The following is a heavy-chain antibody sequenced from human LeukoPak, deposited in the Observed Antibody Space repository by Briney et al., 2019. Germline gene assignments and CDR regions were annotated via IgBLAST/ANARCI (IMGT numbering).Heavy chain of an antibody. CDR2: IYYSGST. D-gene: IGHD3-22*01. V-gene: IGHV4-59*01. CDR3: ARGVSSYYDSSGYYPPTA. J-gene: IGHJ5*02. Sequence: SETLSLTCTVSGGSISSYYWSWIRQPPGKGLEWFGYIYYSGSTNYNPSLKSRVTISVDTSKNQFSLKPSSVTAADTAVYYCARGVSSYYDSSGYYPPTAWGQGTLVTVSS. CDR1: GGSISSYY.